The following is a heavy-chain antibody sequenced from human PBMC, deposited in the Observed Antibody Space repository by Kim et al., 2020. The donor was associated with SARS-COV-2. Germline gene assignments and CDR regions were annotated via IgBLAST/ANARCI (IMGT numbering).Heavy chain of an antibody. Sequence: GGSLRLSCAASGFTFSSYGMHWVRQAPGKGLEWVAVISYDGSNKYYADSVKGRFTISRDNSKNTLYLQMNSLRAEDTAVYYCAKDGKRSCDYWGQGTLVTVSS. V-gene: IGHV3-30*18. CDR2: ISYDGSNK. CDR1: GFTFSSYG. D-gene: IGHD3-10*01. J-gene: IGHJ4*02. CDR3: AKDGKRSCDY.